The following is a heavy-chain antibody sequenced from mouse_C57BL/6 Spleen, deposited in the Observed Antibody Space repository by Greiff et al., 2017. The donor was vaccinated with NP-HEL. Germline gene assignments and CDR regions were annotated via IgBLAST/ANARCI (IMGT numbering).Heavy chain of an antibody. CDR2: IDPANGNT. J-gene: IGHJ2*01. D-gene: IGHD1-1*01. Sequence: VQLKESVAELVRPGASVKLSCTASGFNIKNTYMHWVKQRPEQGLEWIGRIDPANGNTKYAPKFQGKATITADTSTNTAYLQLSSLTSEDTAIYYCARGPYYYGSRFDYWGQGTTLTVSS. CDR1: GFNIKNTY. CDR3: ARGPYYYGSRFDY. V-gene: IGHV14-3*01.